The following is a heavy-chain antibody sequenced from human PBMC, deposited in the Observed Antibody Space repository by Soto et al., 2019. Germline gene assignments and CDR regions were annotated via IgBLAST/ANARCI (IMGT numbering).Heavy chain of an antibody. CDR3: ARASPGFDC. Sequence: EVQLVEFGGGLVQPGGSLRLSCAASGFTFSSYSMNWVRQAPGKGLEWISYISTGSDTIYYADSVKGRFTISRDNAKNSMFLQMNSRRAEYKAVYYCARASPGFDCGGQGALVTVSS. CDR1: GFTFSSYS. J-gene: IGHJ4*02. V-gene: IGHV3-48*01. D-gene: IGHD3-10*01. CDR2: ISTGSDTI.